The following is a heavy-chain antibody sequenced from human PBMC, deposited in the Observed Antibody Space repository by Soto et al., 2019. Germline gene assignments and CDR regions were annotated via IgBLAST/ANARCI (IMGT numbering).Heavy chain of an antibody. V-gene: IGHV3-49*04. CDR1: GFTFGDYA. Sequence: EVQLVESGGGLVKPGGSLRLSCAASGFTFGDYAMSWVRQAPGKGLEWVGFIRSKAYGGTTEYAASVKGRFTISRDDSKSIAYLQMNSLKTEDTAVYYCTRDQHYYDSSGYDYWGQGTLVTVSS. CDR3: TRDQHYYDSSGYDY. J-gene: IGHJ4*02. D-gene: IGHD3-22*01. CDR2: IRSKAYGGTT.